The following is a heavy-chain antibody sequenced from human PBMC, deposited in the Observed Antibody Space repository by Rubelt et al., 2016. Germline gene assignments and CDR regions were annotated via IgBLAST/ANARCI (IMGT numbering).Heavy chain of an antibody. J-gene: IGHJ6*02. CDR2: IDWDDDK. Sequence: QVTLRESGPALVKPTQTLTLTCTFSGFSLSTSGMCVSWIRQPPGKALEWLARIDWDDDKYYSTSLKTRLTISKDTSTNQVVLTMTNMDPVDTATYYCARILLPDYYDSSGGMDVWGQVTTVTVSS. CDR1: GFSLSTSGMC. CDR3: ARILLPDYYDSSGGMDV. D-gene: IGHD3-22*01. V-gene: IGHV2-70*15.